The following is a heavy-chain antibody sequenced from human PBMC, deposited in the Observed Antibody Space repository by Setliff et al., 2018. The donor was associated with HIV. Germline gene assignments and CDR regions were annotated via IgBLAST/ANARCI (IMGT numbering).Heavy chain of an antibody. CDR1: GYTFTSYD. D-gene: IGHD4-17*01. J-gene: IGHJ4*02. Sequence: ASVKVSCKASGYTFTSYDISWVRQAPGQGLEWMGYINAGDDNTRYSEKFQGRVTMTRDTSISTAYMELSRLRSDDTAVYYCARSTTADWGQGTMVTVSS. CDR2: INAGDDNT. V-gene: IGHV1-18*01. CDR3: ARSTTAD.